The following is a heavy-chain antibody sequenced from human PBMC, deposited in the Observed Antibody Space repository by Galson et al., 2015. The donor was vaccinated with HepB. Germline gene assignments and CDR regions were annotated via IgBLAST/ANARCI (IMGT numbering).Heavy chain of an antibody. CDR2: ISAYNGNT. CDR3: ARDPPQVATIRRRGTDAFDI. J-gene: IGHJ3*02. CDR1: GYTFTSYG. Sequence: SVKVSCKASGYTFTSYGISWVRQAPGQGLEWMGWISAYNGNTNYAQKLQGRVTMTTDTSTSTAYMELRSLRSDDTAVYYCARDPPQVATIRRRGTDAFDIWGQGTMVTVSS. D-gene: IGHD5-12*01. V-gene: IGHV1-18*04.